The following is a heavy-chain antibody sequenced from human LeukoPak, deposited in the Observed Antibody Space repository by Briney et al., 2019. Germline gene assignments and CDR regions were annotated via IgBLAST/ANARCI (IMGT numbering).Heavy chain of an antibody. CDR2: IYYSGST. J-gene: IGHJ4*02. Sequence: GSLRLSCAASGFTFSSYAMHWVRQAPGKGLEWIGYIYYSGSTNYNPSLKSRVTISVDTSKNQFSLKLSSVTAADTAVYYCARVTIFGVDPYYFDYWGQGTLVTVSS. CDR1: GFTFSSYA. D-gene: IGHD3-3*01. V-gene: IGHV4-59*01. CDR3: ARVTIFGVDPYYFDY.